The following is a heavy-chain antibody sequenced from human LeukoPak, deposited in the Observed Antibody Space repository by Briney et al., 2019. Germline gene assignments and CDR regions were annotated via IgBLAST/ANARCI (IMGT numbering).Heavy chain of an antibody. D-gene: IGHD6-19*01. CDR1: GYTFTSYG. Sequence: GASVKVSCKASGYTFTSYGISWVRQAPGQGLEWMGWISAYNGNTNYAQKFQGRVTMTTDTSTSTAYMEPRSLRSDDTAVYYCARTSHGYSSGWLQFNFDYWGQGTLVTVSS. CDR3: ARTSHGYSSGWLQFNFDY. CDR2: ISAYNGNT. V-gene: IGHV1-18*01. J-gene: IGHJ4*02.